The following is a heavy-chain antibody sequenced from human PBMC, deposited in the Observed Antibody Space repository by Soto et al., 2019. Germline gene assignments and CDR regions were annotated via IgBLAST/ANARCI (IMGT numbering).Heavy chain of an antibody. CDR1: GYTFTNYA. V-gene: IGHV1-3*01. CDR3: ARGITATGTIGYLDYFDY. J-gene: IGHJ4*02. Sequence: ASVKVSCKASGYTFTNYAMHWVRQAPGQRLEWMGWINAGNGKTRYSQKFQDRVTMTWDTSANTAYMELSSLRSEDTAVYYCARGITATGTIGYLDYFDYWGQGTLVTVSS. D-gene: IGHD3-22*01. CDR2: INAGNGKT.